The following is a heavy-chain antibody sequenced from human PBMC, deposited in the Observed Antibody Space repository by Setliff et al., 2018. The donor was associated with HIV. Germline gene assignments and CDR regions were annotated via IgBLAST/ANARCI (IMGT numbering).Heavy chain of an antibody. Sequence: ASVKVSCKASGYTFISFGITWVRQAPGQGLEWVGYISGYNGNTKYAQNVQGRVTMTTDTSTSTAYMELRSLRYDDTAVYYCARDGEIGPDFWGQGTLVTVSS. J-gene: IGHJ4*02. CDR2: ISGYNGNT. V-gene: IGHV1-18*04. CDR1: GYTFISFG. CDR3: ARDGEIGPDF. D-gene: IGHD3-3*01.